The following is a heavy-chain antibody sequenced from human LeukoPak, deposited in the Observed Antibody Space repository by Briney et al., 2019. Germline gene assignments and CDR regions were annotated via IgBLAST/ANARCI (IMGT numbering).Heavy chain of an antibody. D-gene: IGHD3-16*02. CDR1: GGSISSSSYY. CDR3: ARSHDHLWGNYPDY. V-gene: IGHV4-39*07. Sequence: PSETLSLTCTVSGGSISSSSYYWGWIRQPPGKGLEWIGNIYYSGSTYYNPSLKSRVTISVDTSKNQFSLRLNSVTAADTAMYYCARSHDHLWGNYPDYWGQGTLVTVSS. CDR2: IYYSGST. J-gene: IGHJ4*02.